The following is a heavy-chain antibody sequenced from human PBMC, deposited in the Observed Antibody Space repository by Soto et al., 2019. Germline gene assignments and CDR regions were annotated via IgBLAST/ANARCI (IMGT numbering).Heavy chain of an antibody. V-gene: IGHV3-11*01. Sequence: QVQLVESGGALVKPGESLRLSCAVSGFTFSDFYMSWIRQAPGKGLEWVSYISDSGTSTYYADSVKGRFIISRDNAKSSLYLQMNSLRAEDTAMYYCIRDYGDYCGQGTLSPSPQ. CDR3: IRDYGDY. CDR1: GFTFSDFY. CDR2: ISDSGTST. J-gene: IGHJ4*02. D-gene: IGHD4-17*01.